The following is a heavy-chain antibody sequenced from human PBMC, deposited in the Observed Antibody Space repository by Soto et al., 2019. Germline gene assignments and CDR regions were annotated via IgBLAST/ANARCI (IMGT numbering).Heavy chain of an antibody. Sequence: AGGSLRLSCAASGFTFSSYGMHWVRQAPGKGLEWVAVISYDGSNKYYADSVKGRFTISRDNSKNTLYLQMNSLRAEDTAVYYCAKDLSGEIFGVVTPQPPPRGYWGQGTLVTVYS. CDR2: ISYDGSNK. CDR1: GFTFSSYG. CDR3: AKDLSGEIFGVVTPQPPPRGY. D-gene: IGHD3-3*01. J-gene: IGHJ4*02. V-gene: IGHV3-30*18.